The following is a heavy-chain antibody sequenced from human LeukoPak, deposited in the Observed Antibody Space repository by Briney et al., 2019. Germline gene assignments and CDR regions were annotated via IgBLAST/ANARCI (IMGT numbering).Heavy chain of an antibody. CDR2: IWYDGSNK. Sequence: PGRSLRLSCAASGFTFSSYGMHWVRQAPGKGLEWVAVIWYDGSNKYYADSVKGRFTISRDNSKNTLYLQMNSLRAEDRAVYYCARATTRTPGFDYWGQGTLVTVSS. CDR3: ARATTRTPGFDY. CDR1: GFTFSSYG. J-gene: IGHJ4*02. V-gene: IGHV3-33*01. D-gene: IGHD1-1*01.